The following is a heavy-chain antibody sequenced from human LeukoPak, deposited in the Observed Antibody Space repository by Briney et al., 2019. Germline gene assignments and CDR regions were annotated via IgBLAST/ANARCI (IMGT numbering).Heavy chain of an antibody. CDR2: IGWDSGGI. J-gene: IGHJ4*02. V-gene: IGHV3-9*01. D-gene: IGHD6-19*01. CDR3: AKGGGWFYYFDF. CDR1: GFTFDEYA. Sequence: GGSLRLSCAASGFTFDEYAMHWVRQAPGKGLEWVSGIGWDSGGIGYADSVKGRSTISRDNAKKSLFLQMNSLRAEDTAFYYCAKGGGWFYYFDFWGQGSLVTVSS.